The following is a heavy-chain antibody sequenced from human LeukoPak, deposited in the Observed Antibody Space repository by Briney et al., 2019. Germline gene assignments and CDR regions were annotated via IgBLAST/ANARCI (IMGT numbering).Heavy chain of an antibody. J-gene: IGHJ3*01. Sequence: PGGSLRLSRAASGFTFSSYEMNWVRQAPGKGLEWVSYISNGGLSIYYADSVKGRFTISRDNAKNSLYLQMNSLRAEDTAVYYCGRVPRTTHAFDVWGQGTMVTVSS. CDR1: GFTFSSYE. CDR3: GRVPRTTHAFDV. V-gene: IGHV3-48*03. D-gene: IGHD1-1*01. CDR2: ISNGGLSI.